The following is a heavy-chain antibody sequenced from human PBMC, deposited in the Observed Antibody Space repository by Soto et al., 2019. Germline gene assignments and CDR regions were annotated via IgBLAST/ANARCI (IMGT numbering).Heavy chain of an antibody. CDR1: GYTFSGYY. CDR2: INPNSGGT. CDR3: ARGGATSFGVVHYYYYGMDV. V-gene: IGHV1-2*04. J-gene: IGHJ6*02. D-gene: IGHD3-3*01. Sequence: ASVKVSCKASGYTFSGYYMHWGRQAPRQGLEWMGWINPNSGGTNYAQKFQGWVTMTRDTSISTAYMELSRLRSDDTAVYYCARGGATSFGVVHYYYYGMDVWGQGTTVTVSS.